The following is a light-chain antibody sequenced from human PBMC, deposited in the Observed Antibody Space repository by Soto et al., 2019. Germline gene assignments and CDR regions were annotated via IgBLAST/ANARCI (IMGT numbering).Light chain of an antibody. Sequence: EVVLTQSPGTLSLSPGERATLSCRASQSVSNNYLAWYQQKPGQSPKLLISDSSDRATGIPDRFSGSGSGTDFTLTISSLEPEDFAVYYCQQYGSSPPYTFGQGTKLEIK. CDR1: QSVSNNY. V-gene: IGKV3-20*01. CDR2: DSS. CDR3: QQYGSSPPYT. J-gene: IGKJ2*01.